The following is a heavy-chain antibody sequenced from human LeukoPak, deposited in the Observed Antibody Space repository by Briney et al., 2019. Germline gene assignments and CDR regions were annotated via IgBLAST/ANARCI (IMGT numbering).Heavy chain of an antibody. CDR1: GYTFTGYY. J-gene: IGHJ3*02. Sequence: ASVKVSCKASGYTFTGYYMHWVRQAPGQGLEWMGWINTNSGGTNYAQKFQGRVTMTRDTSISTAYMELSRLRSDDTAVYYCATKNYYDSSGYYPIGAFDIWGQGTMVTVSS. D-gene: IGHD3-22*01. CDR3: ATKNYYDSSGYYPIGAFDI. V-gene: IGHV1-2*02. CDR2: INTNSGGT.